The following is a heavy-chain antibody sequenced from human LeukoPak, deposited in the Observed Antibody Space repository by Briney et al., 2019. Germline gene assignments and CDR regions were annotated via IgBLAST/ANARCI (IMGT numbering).Heavy chain of an antibody. Sequence: GGSLRLSCAASGFTFSSYWMSWVRQAPGKGLEWVANIKQDGSEKYYVDSVKGRFTISRDNAKNSLYLQMNSLRAEDTAVYYCARVARGAPNAFDIWGQGTMVTVSS. V-gene: IGHV3-7*01. D-gene: IGHD3-10*01. CDR2: IKQDGSEK. CDR1: GFTFSSYW. J-gene: IGHJ3*02. CDR3: ARVARGAPNAFDI.